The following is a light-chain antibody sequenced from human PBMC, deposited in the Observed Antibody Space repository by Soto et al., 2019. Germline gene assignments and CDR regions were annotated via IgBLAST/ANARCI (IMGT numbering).Light chain of an antibody. V-gene: IGLV2-14*01. J-gene: IGLJ1*01. CDR2: EVS. CDR3: SSYTSSSSLV. Sequence: QSVLAQPTSVSGSPGQSIAISCTGTSSDVGGYNYVSWYQQYPGKAPKLMLFEVSARPSGVSNRFSGNTASLTISGLQAEDEADYYCSSYTSSSSLVFGTGTKVTVL. CDR1: SSDVGGYNY.